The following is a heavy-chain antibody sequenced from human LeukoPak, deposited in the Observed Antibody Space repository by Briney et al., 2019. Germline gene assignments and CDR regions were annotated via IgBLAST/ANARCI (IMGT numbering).Heavy chain of an antibody. V-gene: IGHV1-46*01. D-gene: IGHD6-13*01. CDR2: INPSGGST. CDR1: GYTFTSYY. CDR3: ASGSWYRRSSPSYYGMDV. Sequence: ASVKVSCKASGYTFTSYYMHWVRQAPGQGLGWMGVINPSGGSTSYAQKFQGRVTMTRDTSTSTLYMQLSSLRSEDTAVYYCASGSWYRRSSPSYYGMDVWGQGTSVTVYS. J-gene: IGHJ6*02.